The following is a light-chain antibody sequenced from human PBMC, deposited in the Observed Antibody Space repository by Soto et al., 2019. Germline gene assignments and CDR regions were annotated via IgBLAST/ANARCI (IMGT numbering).Light chain of an antibody. J-gene: IGKJ1*01. V-gene: IGKV3-20*01. CDR2: SAS. CDR3: QQYNNWWT. Sequence: EIVLTQSPGTLSLSPGERATLSCRASQSVSSSYLAWYQQKPGQAPRLLIYSASRRATGFPGRFSGSGSGTEFTLTISSLQFDDSAVYYCQQYNNWWTFGQGTKVDIK. CDR1: QSVSSSY.